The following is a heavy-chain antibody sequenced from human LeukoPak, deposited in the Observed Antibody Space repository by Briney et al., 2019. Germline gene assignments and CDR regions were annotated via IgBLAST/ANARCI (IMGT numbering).Heavy chain of an antibody. J-gene: IGHJ5*02. CDR1: XXXFSSYA. Sequence: SVKVSXKAXXXXFSSYAISWVRQAPGQGLEWMGRIIPILGIANYAQKFQGRVTITADKSTSTAYMELSSLRSEDTAVYYCARDRSSLEMWFDPWGQGTLVTVSS. CDR2: IIPILGIA. V-gene: IGHV1-69*04. D-gene: IGHD3-10*01. CDR3: ARDRSSLEMWFDP.